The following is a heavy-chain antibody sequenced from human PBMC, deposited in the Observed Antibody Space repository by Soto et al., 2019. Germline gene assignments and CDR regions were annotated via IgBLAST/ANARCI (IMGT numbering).Heavy chain of an antibody. CDR2: VSFDGKVT. V-gene: IGHV3-30*04. Sequence: CILKAPGKGLEWVAVVSFDGKVTYYADSVKGRVTVSRDISKNTIYLQANSLRPEDTAVYYSAREHYGDRQGFDIRGQGTPVT. J-gene: IGHJ5*02. D-gene: IGHD2-21*02. CDR3: AREHYGDRQGFDI.